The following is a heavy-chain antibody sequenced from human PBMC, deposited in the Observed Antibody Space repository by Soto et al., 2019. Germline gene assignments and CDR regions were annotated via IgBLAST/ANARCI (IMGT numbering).Heavy chain of an antibody. J-gene: IGHJ5*02. D-gene: IGHD1-1*01. CDR1: GGSISSGGYS. CDR3: ARDQLEGNWFDP. V-gene: IGHV4-30-2*01. CDR2: IYHSGST. Sequence: QLQLQESGSGLVRPSQTLSLTCAVSGGSISSGGYSWNWIRQPPGKGLEWIGYIYHSGSTLYNPSHKSRVXXXVXXSKNQFSLKLSSVTAADTAVYYCARDQLEGNWFDPWGQGTLVTVSS.